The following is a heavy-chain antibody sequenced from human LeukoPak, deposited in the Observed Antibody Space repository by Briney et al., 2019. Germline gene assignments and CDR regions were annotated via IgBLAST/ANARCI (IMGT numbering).Heavy chain of an antibody. D-gene: IGHD1-26*01. Sequence: PSETLSLTCTVSSASITSSPYFWGWIRQSPGKGLEWIGSISYSGSTNYNPSLKSRVTMSVDTSKNQFSLKLSSVTAADTAVYYCARDLGGSYFDAFFDYWGQGTLVTVSS. CDR2: ISYSGST. CDR3: ARDLGGSYFDAFFDY. CDR1: SASITSSPYF. V-gene: IGHV4-39*07. J-gene: IGHJ4*02.